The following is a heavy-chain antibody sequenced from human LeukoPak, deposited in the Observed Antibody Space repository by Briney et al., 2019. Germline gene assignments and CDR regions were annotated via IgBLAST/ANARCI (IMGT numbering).Heavy chain of an antibody. D-gene: IGHD5-24*01. CDR1: GGSISSGDYY. J-gene: IGHJ4*02. V-gene: IGHV4-30-4*01. Sequence: SETLSLTCTVSGGSISSGDYYWSWIRQPPGKGLEWIAYMYYSGSTYYNPSLKSRVTMSADTSKNQLSLKLSSVTAADTAVYYCARGDDYNPDPLAYWGQGTLVAVSS. CDR3: ARGDDYNPDPLAY. CDR2: MYYSGST.